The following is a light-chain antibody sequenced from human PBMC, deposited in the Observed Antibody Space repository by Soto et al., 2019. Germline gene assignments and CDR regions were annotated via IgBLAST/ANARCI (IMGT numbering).Light chain of an antibody. CDR2: NSD. V-gene: IGLV1-47*02. J-gene: IGLJ3*02. Sequence: QSVLTQPPSASETPGQRVTISCSGSSSNVGNHFVYWYQHLPGTAPRLLIYNSDQRPSRVPDRFSGSKSGASASLAISGLRADDAGDYYCATWDDSLSGRVFGGGTQVTVL. CDR3: ATWDDSLSGRV. CDR1: SSNVGNHF.